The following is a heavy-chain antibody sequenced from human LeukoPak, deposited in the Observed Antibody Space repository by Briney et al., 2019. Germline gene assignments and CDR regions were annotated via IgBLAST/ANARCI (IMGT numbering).Heavy chain of an antibody. Sequence: PSETLSLTCTVSGGSISSHYWSWIRQPPGKGLEWIGYIYYSGSTNHNPSLKSRVTISVDTSKNQFSLKLSSVTAADTAVYYCARGTPIWSGYYNNWFDPWGQGTLVTVSS. V-gene: IGHV4-59*11. J-gene: IGHJ5*02. CDR3: ARGTPIWSGYYNNWFDP. CDR1: GGSISSHY. CDR2: IYYSGST. D-gene: IGHD3-3*01.